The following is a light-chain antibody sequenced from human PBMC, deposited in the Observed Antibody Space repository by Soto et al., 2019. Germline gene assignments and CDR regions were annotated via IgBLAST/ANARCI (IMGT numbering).Light chain of an antibody. CDR3: SSFTRSNTWV. CDR2: DVT. Sequence: QSALTQPASVSGSPGQSITISCTGDSSDVGAYHYVSWFQQRPGKAPKLMIYDVTNRPSGVSRRFSGSKSGNTASLTISGRQAEDEADYYCSSFTRSNTWVFGGGTKVTVL. CDR1: SSDVGAYHY. V-gene: IGLV2-14*03. J-gene: IGLJ3*02.